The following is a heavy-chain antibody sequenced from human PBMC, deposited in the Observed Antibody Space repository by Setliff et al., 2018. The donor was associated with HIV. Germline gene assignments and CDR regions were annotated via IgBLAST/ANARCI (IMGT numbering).Heavy chain of an antibody. Sequence: GGSLRLSCAASGFTFSSYGMHWVRQAPGKGLEWVAFIRYDGSNKYYADSVKGRFTISRDNSKNTLYLQMNSLRAEDTAVYYCAAVPWGHSSLIIDHWGQGTPVTVSS. CDR3: AAVPWGHSSLIIDH. V-gene: IGHV3-30*02. CDR2: IRYDGSNK. D-gene: IGHD3-16*01. CDR1: GFTFSSYG. J-gene: IGHJ4*02.